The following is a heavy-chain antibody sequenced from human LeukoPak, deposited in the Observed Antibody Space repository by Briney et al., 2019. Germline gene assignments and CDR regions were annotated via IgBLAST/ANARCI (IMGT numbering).Heavy chain of an antibody. J-gene: IGHJ4*02. CDR3: AGGRGYYYDSSGYYHGTFDY. Sequence: SETLSLTCAVYGGSFSGYYWSWIRQPPGKGLEWIGEINHSGSTNYNPSLKSRVTISVDTSKNQFSLKLSSVTAADTAVYYCAGGRGYYYDSSGYYHGTFDYWGQGTLVTVSS. CDR2: INHSGST. CDR1: GGSFSGYY. D-gene: IGHD3-22*01. V-gene: IGHV4-34*01.